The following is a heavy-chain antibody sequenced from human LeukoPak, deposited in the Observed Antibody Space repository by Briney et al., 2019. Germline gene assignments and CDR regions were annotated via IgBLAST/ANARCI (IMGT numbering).Heavy chain of an antibody. Sequence: GGSLRLSCAASGFTFSSYGMSWVRLAPGKGLEWVSAISGSGGSTYYADSVKGRFTISRDNSKNTLYLQMNSLRAEDTAVYYCAKIAATRLYYYYYMDVWGKGTTVTVSS. D-gene: IGHD2-15*01. V-gene: IGHV3-23*01. CDR3: AKIAATRLYYYYYMDV. CDR2: ISGSGGST. J-gene: IGHJ6*03. CDR1: GFTFSSYG.